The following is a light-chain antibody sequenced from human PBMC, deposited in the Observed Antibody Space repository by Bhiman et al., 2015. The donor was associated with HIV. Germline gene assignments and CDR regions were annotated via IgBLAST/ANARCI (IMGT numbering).Light chain of an antibody. CDR3: RAWDNSTGGYV. V-gene: IGLV3-1*01. CDR2: QDS. Sequence: YELTQPPSVSVYPGQTASITCSGDKLGEQYVCWYQQKPGQSPVLVMYQDSKRPSGIPERFSGSNSGNTATLTISGTQAMDEADYYCRAWDNSTGGYVFGTGTKVTVL. J-gene: IGLJ1*01. CDR1: KLGEQY.